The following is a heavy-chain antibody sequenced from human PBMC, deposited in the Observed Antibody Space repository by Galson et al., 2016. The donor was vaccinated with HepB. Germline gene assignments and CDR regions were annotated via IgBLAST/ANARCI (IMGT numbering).Heavy chain of an antibody. CDR1: GASISRGDYC. CDR2: ISYDGSS. J-gene: IGHJ4*02. CDR3: ARERDGDFLMFAH. D-gene: IGHD4-17*01. Sequence: LTCTVSGASISRGDYCWSWIRQPPGRGLEWLGYISYDGSSYYNPSLTGRVSMSVDASKNQFSLNLSSVTAADTAIYYCARERDGDFLMFAHWGQGTLVTVSS. V-gene: IGHV4-30-4*01.